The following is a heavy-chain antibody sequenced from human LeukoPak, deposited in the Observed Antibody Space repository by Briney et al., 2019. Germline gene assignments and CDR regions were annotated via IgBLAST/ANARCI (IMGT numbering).Heavy chain of an antibody. D-gene: IGHD6-19*01. V-gene: IGHV1-18*01. CDR3: ARSSGWYDY. Sequence: ASVKVSCKASGYTFTSYGISWVRQAPGQGLEWMGWINTYNGNTNYAQNLQGRVTMTTDTSTSTAYVELRSLRSDDTAVYYCARSSGWYDYWGQGTLVTVSS. CDR1: GYTFTSYG. J-gene: IGHJ4*02. CDR2: INTYNGNT.